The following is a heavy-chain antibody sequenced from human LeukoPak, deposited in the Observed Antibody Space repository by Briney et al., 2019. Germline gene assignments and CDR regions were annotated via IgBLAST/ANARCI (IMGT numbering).Heavy chain of an antibody. J-gene: IGHJ4*02. CDR1: GFTFSDYY. CDR2: ISSGANTI. D-gene: IGHD2-15*01. CDR3: ASPNTHEDH. Sequence: GGSLRLSCAASGFTFSDYYMSWIRQAPGKGLEWVSYISSGANTIYYADSVKGRFTISRDNAKNSLYLQMNSLRAEDTAVYYCASPNTHEDHWGQGTLVTVSS. V-gene: IGHV3-11*04.